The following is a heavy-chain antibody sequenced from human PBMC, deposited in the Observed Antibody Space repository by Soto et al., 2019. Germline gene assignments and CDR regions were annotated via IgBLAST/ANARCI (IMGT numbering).Heavy chain of an antibody. V-gene: IGHV4-31*03. CDR1: GGSVSSVGYY. J-gene: IGHJ4*02. D-gene: IGHD2-8*01. Sequence: SETLSLTCTVSGGSVSSVGYYWSWIRQHPGKGLEWIGYITYSGNTYYNPSLESRVTMSADTSKNQFSLKLSSVTAADTAVYFCVRGGSCTNGVCSVFDYWGQGTLVTVSS. CDR3: VRGGSCTNGVCSVFDY. CDR2: ITYSGNT.